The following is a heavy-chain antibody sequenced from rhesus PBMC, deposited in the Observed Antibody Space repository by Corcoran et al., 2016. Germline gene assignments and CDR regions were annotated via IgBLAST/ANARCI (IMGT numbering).Heavy chain of an antibody. J-gene: IGHJ4*01. Sequence: QLQLQESGPGLVKPSETLSLTCAVSGYSISSGYGWSWIRQPPGKGLEWIGYIPYSGSTSYNPSLKSRVTISRDTSKNQFCLKLSSVTAADTAVYYCARDWERQPFDYWGQGVLVTVSS. D-gene: IGHD6-25*01. CDR2: IPYSGST. CDR1: GYSISSGYG. V-gene: IGHV4-122*02. CDR3: ARDWERQPFDY.